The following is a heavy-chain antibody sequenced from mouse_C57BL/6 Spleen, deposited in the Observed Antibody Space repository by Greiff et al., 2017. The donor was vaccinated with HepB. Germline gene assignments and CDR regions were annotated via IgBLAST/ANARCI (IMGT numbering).Heavy chain of an antibody. CDR1: GFSFNTYA. J-gene: IGHJ3*01. CDR2: IRSKSNNYAT. D-gene: IGHD2-4*01. Sequence: DVQLQESGGGLVQPKGSLKLSCAASGFSFNTYAMNWVRQAPGKGLEWVARIRSKSNNYATYYADSVKDRFTISRDDSESMLYLQMNNLKTEDTAMYYCVTLYDYDGWFAYWGQGTLVTVSA. CDR3: VTLYDYDGWFAY. V-gene: IGHV10-1*01.